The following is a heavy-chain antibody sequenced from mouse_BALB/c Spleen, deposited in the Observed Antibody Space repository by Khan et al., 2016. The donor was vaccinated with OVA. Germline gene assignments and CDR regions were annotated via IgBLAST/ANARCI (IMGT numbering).Heavy chain of an antibody. J-gene: IGHJ1*01. CDR2: ISSGSSTI. V-gene: IGHV5-17*02. CDR3: ARSEGNFHWYFDV. CDR1: GFTFSSFG. Sequence: EVHLVESGGGLVQPGGSRKLSCAASGFTFSSFGMHWVRQAPKKGLEWVAYISSGSSTIYYVDTVKGRFTISRDNPKNTLFLQMTSLRSEDTAMYYCARSEGNFHWYFDVWGAGTSVTVSS. D-gene: IGHD2-1*01.